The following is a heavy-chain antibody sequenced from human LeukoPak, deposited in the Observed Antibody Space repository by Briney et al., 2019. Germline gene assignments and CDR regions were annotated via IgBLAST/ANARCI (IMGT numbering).Heavy chain of an antibody. D-gene: IGHD4-23*01. CDR1: GGSISSGNYY. CDR3: ARVCPSATVVTPPCYWYFDL. J-gene: IGHJ2*01. V-gene: IGHV4-31*03. CDR2: FSYSGSS. Sequence: KSSETLSLTCTVSGGSISSGNYYWNWIRQDPGKGLEWIGYFSYSGSSYYNPSLKSRVTISLDTSKNHFSLKLSSVTASDAAVYYCARVCPSATVVTPPCYWYFDLWGRGTLVTVSS.